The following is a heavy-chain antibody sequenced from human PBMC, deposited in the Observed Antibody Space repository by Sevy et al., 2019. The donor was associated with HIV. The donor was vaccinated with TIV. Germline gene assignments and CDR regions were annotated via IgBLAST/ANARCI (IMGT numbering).Heavy chain of an antibody. D-gene: IGHD5-18*01. V-gene: IGHV3-7*01. Sequence: GGSLRLSCAASGFTFSSYWMSWVRQAPGKGLEWVANIKQDGSEKYYVDSVKGGFTISRDNAKNSLYLQMNSLRAEDTAVYYCAREFTVTAMVIHYYYGMDVWGQGTTVTVSS. CDR3: AREFTVTAMVIHYYYGMDV. CDR2: IKQDGSEK. CDR1: GFTFSSYW. J-gene: IGHJ6*02.